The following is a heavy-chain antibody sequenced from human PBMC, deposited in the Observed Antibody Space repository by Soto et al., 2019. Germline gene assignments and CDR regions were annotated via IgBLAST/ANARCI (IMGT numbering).Heavy chain of an antibody. Sequence: QVQLVESGGGVVQPARSLRLSCAASGFTFSSYGMHWVRQAPGKGLEWVAVRWYDGSNKYYADYVKSRVTISRDNSKNAIYLPMSILEAGDRAVSCCARALSLGSIAALDYYYYCIDVWGHGTKVTVCS. J-gene: IGHJ6*02. CDR1: GFTFSSYG. CDR3: ARALSLGSIAALDYYYYCIDV. CDR2: RWYDGSNK. D-gene: IGHD6-6*01. V-gene: IGHV3-33*01.